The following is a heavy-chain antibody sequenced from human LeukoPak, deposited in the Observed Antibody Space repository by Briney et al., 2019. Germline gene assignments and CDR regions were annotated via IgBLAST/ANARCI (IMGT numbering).Heavy chain of an antibody. CDR2: INHSGRT. J-gene: IGHJ4*02. Sequence: PSETLSLTCAVYGGSFSGYYGGWIRHPPRKGLEWLGEINHSGRTNYNPSLKSRATISVDTSKNQFSLKLSSVTAADTAVYYCARGGRVVVAAINFDYWGQGTLVTVSS. D-gene: IGHD2-15*01. CDR1: GGSFSGYY. V-gene: IGHV4-34*01. CDR3: ARGGRVVVAAINFDY.